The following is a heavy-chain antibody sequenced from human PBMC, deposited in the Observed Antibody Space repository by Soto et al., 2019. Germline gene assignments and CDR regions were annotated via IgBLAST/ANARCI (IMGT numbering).Heavy chain of an antibody. CDR2: IKKDGSEQ. CDR3: ATSSDTGYIFDF. Sequence: TVGSLSLSCVSSGFDFSSYRMSGIRQAPGKGLEWVANIKKDGSEQYYVDSVKGRFTISRDSAKNSLYLQMNSLRAEDTAVYYCATSSDTGYIFDFWGQGTLVTVSS. CDR1: GFDFSSYR. J-gene: IGHJ4*02. V-gene: IGHV3-7*01. D-gene: IGHD3-9*01.